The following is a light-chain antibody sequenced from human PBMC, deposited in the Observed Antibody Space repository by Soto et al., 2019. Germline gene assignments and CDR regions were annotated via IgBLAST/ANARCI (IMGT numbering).Light chain of an antibody. Sequence: QSVLTPPPSVSGAPGQRVTLSCPGSRSHIGAGYDVHWYQQLPGTAPKLLIYGNSNRPSGVPDRFSGSKSGTSASLAITGLQAEDEADYYCQSYDSSLSGVVFGGGTKLTVL. CDR3: QSYDSSLSGVV. J-gene: IGLJ2*01. V-gene: IGLV1-40*01. CDR2: GNS. CDR1: RSHIGAGYD.